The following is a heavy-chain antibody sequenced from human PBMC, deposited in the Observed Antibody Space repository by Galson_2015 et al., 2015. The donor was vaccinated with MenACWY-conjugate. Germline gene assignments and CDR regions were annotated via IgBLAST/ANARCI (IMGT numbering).Heavy chain of an antibody. CDR3: ARDRGGPVAGERGPANY. J-gene: IGHJ4*02. Sequence: SLRLSCAASGFTFSDYYMNWVRRAPGKGLEWISYISNTSGFRYYADSVKGRFTISRDDAKNSLYLQMNSLRAEDTAVYYCARDRGGPVAGERGPANYWGQGALVTVSS. D-gene: IGHD6-19*01. V-gene: IGHV3-11*05. CDR1: GFTFSDYY. CDR2: ISNTSGFR.